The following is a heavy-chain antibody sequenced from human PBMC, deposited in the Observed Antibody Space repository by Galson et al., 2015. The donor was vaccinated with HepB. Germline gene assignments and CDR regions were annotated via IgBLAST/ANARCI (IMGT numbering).Heavy chain of an antibody. CDR2: ISGSGGST. Sequence: SLRLSCAASGFTFSSYAMSWVRQAPGKGLEWVSAISGSGGSTYYADSVKGRFTISRDNSKNTLYLQMNSLRAEDTAVYYCAKGDVAVAVRYYYYYMDVWGKGTTVTVSS. CDR1: GFTFSSYA. V-gene: IGHV3-23*01. D-gene: IGHD6-19*01. CDR3: AKGDVAVAVRYYYYYMDV. J-gene: IGHJ6*03.